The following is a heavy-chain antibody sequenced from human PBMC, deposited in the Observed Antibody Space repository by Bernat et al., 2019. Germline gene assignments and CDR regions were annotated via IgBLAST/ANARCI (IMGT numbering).Heavy chain of an antibody. CDR1: GFTFSTYA. Sequence: EVQLLESGGGLVQPGGSLRLSCEASGFTFSTYAMSWVRQAPGKGLEWVSGYSGSGTTEYADSVKGRFIISRDNSKNTLFLQMHSLSAEDTAVYYCARYSCTATNCHPRTFDYWGRGDLVTVSS. D-gene: IGHD2-15*01. J-gene: IGHJ4*02. CDR3: ARYSCTATNCHPRTFDY. V-gene: IGHV3-23*01. CDR2: YSGSGTT.